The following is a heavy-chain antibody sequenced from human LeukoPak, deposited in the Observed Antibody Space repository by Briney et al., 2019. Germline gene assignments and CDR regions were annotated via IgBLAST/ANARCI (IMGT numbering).Heavy chain of an antibody. D-gene: IGHD1-14*01. CDR1: GLTVSSNY. V-gene: IGHV3-53*01. CDR2: IYSGGST. CDR3: ARGYVAAEEY. J-gene: IGHJ4*02. Sequence: GESLSLSCAPSGLTVSSNYMSWVRQAPGKGLEWVSVIYSGGSTYYAESVKGRFTISRDNSKNTLYLQMNSLRAEDTAVYYCARGYVAAEEYWGEGTLVTVSS.